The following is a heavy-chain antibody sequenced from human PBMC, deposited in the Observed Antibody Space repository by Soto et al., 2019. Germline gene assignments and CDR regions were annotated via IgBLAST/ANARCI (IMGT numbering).Heavy chain of an antibody. CDR3: VRDSHGDY. V-gene: IGHV3-74*01. Sequence: EVQLVESGGGLVQPGGYLRLSCAGSGFTFSNYWMHWVRQAPGKGLEWVSRIDHDGPTDYADSVRGRFTISRDNAENTLYLQMNSLRPEDTAVYYCVRDSHGDYWGQGTLVTGSS. CDR2: IDHDGPT. J-gene: IGHJ4*02. CDR1: GFTFSNYW.